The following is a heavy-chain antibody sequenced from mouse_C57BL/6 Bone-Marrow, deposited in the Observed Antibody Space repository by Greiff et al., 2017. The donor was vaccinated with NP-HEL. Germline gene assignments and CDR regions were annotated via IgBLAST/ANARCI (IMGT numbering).Heavy chain of an antibody. CDR2: IYPGSGNT. CDR3: ARLRPGAMDY. D-gene: IGHD2-12*01. V-gene: IGHV1-66*01. J-gene: IGHJ4*01. CDR1: GYSFTSYY. Sequence: VKLMESGPELVKPGASVKISCKASGYSFTSYYIHWVKQRPGQGLEWIGWIYPGSGNTKYNEKFKGKATLTADTSSSTAYMQLSSLTSEDSAVYYCARLRPGAMDYWGQGTSVTVSS.